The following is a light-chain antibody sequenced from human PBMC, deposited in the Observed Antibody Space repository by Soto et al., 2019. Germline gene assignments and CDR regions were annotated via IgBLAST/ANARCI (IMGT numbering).Light chain of an antibody. J-gene: IGKJ2*01. CDR1: QSLLHSNGYNY. V-gene: IGKV2-28*01. Sequence: EIVTTQSPLSLAVTPGEPASISCRSSQSLLHSNGYNYLDWYLQKPGQSPQLLIYLGSNRASGVSDRFSGSGSGTDFTLKISRVEAEDIGVYYSMDALQPPLYTFGQGTKLEIK. CDR3: MDALQPPLYT. CDR2: LGS.